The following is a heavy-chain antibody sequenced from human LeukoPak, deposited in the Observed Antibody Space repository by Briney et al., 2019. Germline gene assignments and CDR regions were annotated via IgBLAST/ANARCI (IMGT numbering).Heavy chain of an antibody. CDR3: ARGENTAMVRLFDY. V-gene: IGHV3-11*01. CDR1: GFTFSDYY. J-gene: IGHJ4*02. CDR2: ISSSGSTI. D-gene: IGHD5-18*01. Sequence: GGSLRLSCAASGFTFSDYYMSWIRQAPGKGLEWVSYISSSGSTIYYADSVKGRFTISRDNAKNSLYLQMNSLRAEDTTVYYCARGENTAMVRLFDYWGQGTLVTVSS.